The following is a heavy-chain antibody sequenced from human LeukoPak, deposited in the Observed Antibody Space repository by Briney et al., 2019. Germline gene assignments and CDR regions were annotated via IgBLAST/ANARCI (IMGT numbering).Heavy chain of an antibody. CDR2: IYYSGGT. V-gene: IGHV4-59*01. CDR3: ARGTVTTYYFDY. CDR1: GASISSYY. D-gene: IGHD4-17*01. J-gene: IGHJ4*02. Sequence: SETLSLTCTVSGASISSYYWSWLRQPPAKGLEWIGYIYYSGGTNYNPSLKSRVTISVDTSKNQFSLKRSSVTAADTAVYYCARGTVTTYYFDYWGQGALVTVSS.